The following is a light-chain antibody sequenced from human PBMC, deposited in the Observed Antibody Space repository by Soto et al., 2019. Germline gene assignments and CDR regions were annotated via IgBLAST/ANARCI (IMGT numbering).Light chain of an antibody. J-gene: IGKJ1*01. CDR1: QSISIY. CDR2: AAS. V-gene: IGKV1-39*01. CDR3: QQSYSTPYT. Sequence: DIQMTQSPSSLSASVGDRVTITCRASQSISIYFNWYQHKPGKAPKLLIYAASSLQTGVPSRFRGGGSGTDFTLTISSLQPEDFATYYCQQSYSTPYTFGQGTKVEIK.